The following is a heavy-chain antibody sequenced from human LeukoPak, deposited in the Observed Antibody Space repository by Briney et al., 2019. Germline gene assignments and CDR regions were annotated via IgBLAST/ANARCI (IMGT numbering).Heavy chain of an antibody. CDR1: GGSISSYY. J-gene: IGHJ5*02. CDR2: IYYSGST. V-gene: IGHV4-59*01. CDR3: ARGAVLRFLGWLPSKNWFDP. Sequence: SETLSLTCTVSGGSISSYYWSWIRQPPGKGLEWIGYIYYSGSTNYNPSLKSRVTISVDTSKNQFSLKLSSVTAADTAVYYCARGAVLRFLGWLPSKNWFDPWGQGTLVTVSS. D-gene: IGHD3-3*01.